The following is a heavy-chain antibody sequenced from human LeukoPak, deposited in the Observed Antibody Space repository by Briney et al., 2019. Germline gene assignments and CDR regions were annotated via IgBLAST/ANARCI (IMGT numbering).Heavy chain of an antibody. CDR2: IYYSGST. CDR1: GGSISSYY. D-gene: IGHD2-2*01. V-gene: IGHV4-59*01. Sequence: SETLSLTCTVSGGSISSYYWSWIRQPPGKGLEWIGYIYYSGSTNYNPSLKSRVTISVDTSKNQFSLKLSSVIAADTAVYYCARTTEGYCSSASCFGFSYSYYMDVWGKGTTVTVSS. CDR3: ARTTEGYCSSASCFGFSYSYYMDV. J-gene: IGHJ6*03.